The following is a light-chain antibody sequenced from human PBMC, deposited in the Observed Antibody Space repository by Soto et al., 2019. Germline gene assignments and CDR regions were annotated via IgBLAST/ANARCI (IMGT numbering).Light chain of an antibody. CDR1: QGISSA. Sequence: AIQLTQSPSSLSASVGDRVTITCRASQGISSALAWYQQKPGKAPKLLIYDASSLESGVPSRFSGSGSGTDFTLTISRLQPEDFATYYCQQFNNYLYTFGQGTKLEIK. J-gene: IGKJ2*01. CDR3: QQFNNYLYT. CDR2: DAS. V-gene: IGKV1D-13*01.